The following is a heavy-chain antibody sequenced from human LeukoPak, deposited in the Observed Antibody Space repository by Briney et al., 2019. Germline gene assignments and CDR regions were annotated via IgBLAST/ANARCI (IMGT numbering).Heavy chain of an antibody. CDR1: GGSFSGYY. J-gene: IGHJ4*02. Sequence: SETLSLTCAVYGGSFSGYYWSWIRQPPGKGLEWIGEINHSGSTNYNPSLKSRVTISADTSKNQFSLKLSSVTAADTAVYYCARSPAHFDYWGQGTLVTVSS. V-gene: IGHV4-34*01. CDR3: ARSPAHFDY. CDR2: INHSGST.